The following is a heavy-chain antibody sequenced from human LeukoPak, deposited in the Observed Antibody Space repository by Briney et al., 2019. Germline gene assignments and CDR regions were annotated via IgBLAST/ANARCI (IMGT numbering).Heavy chain of an antibody. J-gene: IGHJ4*02. V-gene: IGHV1-46*01. Sequence: ASVKVSCKASGYTFTSYYMHWMRQAPGQGLEWMGIINPSGGSTSYAQKFQGRVTMTRDMSTSTVYMELSSLRSEDTAVYYCASLPWGVRGVIIQDFHYWGQGTLVTVSS. CDR3: ASLPWGVRGVIIQDFHY. CDR2: INPSGGST. CDR1: GYTFTSYY. D-gene: IGHD3-10*01.